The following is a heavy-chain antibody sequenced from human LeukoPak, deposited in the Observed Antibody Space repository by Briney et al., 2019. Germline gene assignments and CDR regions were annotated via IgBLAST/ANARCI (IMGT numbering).Heavy chain of an antibody. CDR3: ARTPNFYYYMDV. Sequence: SGPTLVKPTQTLTLTCTFSGFSLSTSGMRVNWSRQPPGKALEWLARIDWDDDKFYSTSLKTRLTISKDTSKNQVVLTMTTIDPMDTATYSCARTPNFYYYMDVWGKGTTVTVSS. J-gene: IGHJ6*03. V-gene: IGHV2-70*04. CDR2: IDWDDDK. CDR1: GFSLSTSGMR. D-gene: IGHD1-1*01.